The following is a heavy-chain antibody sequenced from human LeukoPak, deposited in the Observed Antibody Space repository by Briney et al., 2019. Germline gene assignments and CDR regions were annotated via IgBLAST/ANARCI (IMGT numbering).Heavy chain of an antibody. D-gene: IGHD1-26*01. V-gene: IGHV3-21*01. Sequence: GGSLRLSCAASGFSFSSYTMGWVRQATGKGPEWVSSMTTGRNYIYYADSVKGRFTISRDNAKNSLFLQMTSLRAEDTAMYYCARVVGGSYYEGLLDVWGQGTLVTVCS. CDR1: GFSFSSYT. CDR3: ARVVGGSYYEGLLDV. J-gene: IGHJ4*02. CDR2: MTTGRNYI.